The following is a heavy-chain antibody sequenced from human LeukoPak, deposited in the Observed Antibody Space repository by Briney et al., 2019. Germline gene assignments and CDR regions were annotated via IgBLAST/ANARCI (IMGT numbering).Heavy chain of an antibody. D-gene: IGHD3-10*02. CDR2: SSGSGGST. CDR1: GFTFSSYG. Sequence: GGSRRLSCAASGFTFSSYGMSWVRQAPGRGLEWVSASSGSGGSTYYADSVKGRFTISRDNAKNSLYLQMNSLRAEDTAVYYCAELGITMIGGVWGKGTTVTISS. CDR3: AELGITMIGGV. J-gene: IGHJ6*04. V-gene: IGHV3-23*01.